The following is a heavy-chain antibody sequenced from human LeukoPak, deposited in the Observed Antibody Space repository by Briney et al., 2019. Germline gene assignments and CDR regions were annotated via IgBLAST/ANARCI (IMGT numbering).Heavy chain of an antibody. D-gene: IGHD6-13*01. J-gene: IGHJ5*02. V-gene: IGHV3-48*01. Sequence: PGGSLRLSCAASGFTFSSYSMNWVRQAPGKGLEWLSYISGSSSAIYYADSVKGRFTISRDNAKNSLYLQMNSLRAEDTAVYYCARELSSAAGHANWFDPWGQGTLVTVSS. CDR1: GFTFSSYS. CDR2: ISGSSSAI. CDR3: ARELSSAAGHANWFDP.